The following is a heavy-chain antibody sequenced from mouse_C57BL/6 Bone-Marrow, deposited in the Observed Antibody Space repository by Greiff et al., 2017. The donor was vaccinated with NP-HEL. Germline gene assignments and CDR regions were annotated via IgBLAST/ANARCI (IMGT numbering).Heavy chain of an antibody. Sequence: VQLQQPGAELVKPGASVKMSCKASGYTFTSYWITWVKQRPGQGLEWIGDIYPGSGGTNYNEKFKSKATLTVDTSSSTAYMQLSSLTSEDAAVYYCARFPPYYYGSRECLAWFAYWGQGTLVTVSA. V-gene: IGHV1-55*01. J-gene: IGHJ3*01. CDR3: ARFPPYYYGSRECLAWFAY. CDR2: IYPGSGGT. D-gene: IGHD1-1*01. CDR1: GYTFTSYW.